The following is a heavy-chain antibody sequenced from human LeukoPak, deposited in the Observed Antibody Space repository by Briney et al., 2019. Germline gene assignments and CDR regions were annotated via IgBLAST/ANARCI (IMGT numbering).Heavy chain of an antibody. D-gene: IGHD4-23*01. CDR1: GFTFSSYE. CDR3: ARVNDYRGNDDAFDI. CDR2: IRSSGSII. J-gene: IGHJ3*02. Sequence: PGGSLRLSCAASGFTFSSYEMNWVRQAPGKGLEWVSYIRSSGSIIFYADSVKGRFTISRDNAKNSLYLQMNSLRAEDTAVYYCARVNDYRGNDDAFDIWGQGTMVTVSS. V-gene: IGHV3-48*03.